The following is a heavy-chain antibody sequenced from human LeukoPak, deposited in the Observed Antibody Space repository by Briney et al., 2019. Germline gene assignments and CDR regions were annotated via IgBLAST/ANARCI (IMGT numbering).Heavy chain of an antibody. CDR3: VRHQAVTRYQLSRGGWFDP. J-gene: IGHJ5*02. V-gene: IGHV4-4*07. D-gene: IGHD2-2*01. CDR2: IYTTGST. CDR1: GGSVSGGSISSYY. Sequence: SSETLSLTCTVSGGSVSGGSISSYYWSWIRQPAGKGLEWIGRIYTTGSTNYNPSLKSRVTISVDTSKNQFSLKLSSVTAADTAVYYCVRHQAVTRYQLSRGGWFDPWGQGTLVTVFS.